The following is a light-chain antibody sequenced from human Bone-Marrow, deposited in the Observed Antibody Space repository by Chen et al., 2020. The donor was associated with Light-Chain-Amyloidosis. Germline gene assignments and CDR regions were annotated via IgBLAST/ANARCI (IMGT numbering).Light chain of an antibody. J-gene: IGLJ1*01. CDR2: EVT. CDR3: SSYTITNTLV. V-gene: IGLV2-14*01. Sequence: QSALTQPASVSGSPGQWITISCTGTSSDVGGDNHGSWYQQHPDKAPKLMIYEVTNRPSWVPDRFSGSKSDNTASLTISGLQTEDEADYFCSSYTITNTLVFGSGTRVTVL. CDR1: SSDVGGDNH.